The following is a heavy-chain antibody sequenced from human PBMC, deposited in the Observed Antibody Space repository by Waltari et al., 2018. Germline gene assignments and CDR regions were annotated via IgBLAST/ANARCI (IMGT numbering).Heavy chain of an antibody. CDR1: GYTFTSYY. D-gene: IGHD2-15*01. J-gene: IGHJ3*02. CDR2: INPSGGST. CDR3: ARDSVARPQEDAFDI. V-gene: IGHV1-46*01. Sequence: QVQLVQSGAEVKKPGASVKVSCKASGYTFTSYYMHWVRQAPGQGLEWMGIINPSGGSTSYAQKCQGRVTMTRDTSTSTVYMELSSLRSEDTAVYYCARDSVARPQEDAFDIWGQGTMVTVSS.